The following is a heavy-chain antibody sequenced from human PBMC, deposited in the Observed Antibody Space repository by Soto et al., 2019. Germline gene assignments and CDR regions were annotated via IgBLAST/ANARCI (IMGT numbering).Heavy chain of an antibody. CDR2: IYHSGST. V-gene: IGHV4-30-2*01. CDR3: ATAPGPY. CDR1: GGSISSGGYS. J-gene: IGHJ4*02. Sequence: SETLSLTCAVSGGSISSGGYSWSWIRQPPGKGLEWIGYIYHSGSTYYNPSLKSRVTISVDRSKNQFSLKLISVTAADTAVYYCATAPGPYWGQGTLVTVSS.